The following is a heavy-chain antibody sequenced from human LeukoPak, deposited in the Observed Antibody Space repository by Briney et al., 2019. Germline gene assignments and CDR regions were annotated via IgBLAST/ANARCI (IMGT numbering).Heavy chain of an antibody. J-gene: IGHJ4*02. Sequence: ASVKVSCKASGGTFSSYAISWVRQAPGQGLEWMGRIIPIFGTANYAPKFQGRVTITPAESTSKAQREMSSLRSEDTAVYYWARTSGGVKPWKSLDYWGQGTLVTVSS. D-gene: IGHD1-1*01. CDR3: ARTSGGVKPWKSLDY. CDR1: GGTFSSYA. V-gene: IGHV1-69*13. CDR2: IIPIFGTA.